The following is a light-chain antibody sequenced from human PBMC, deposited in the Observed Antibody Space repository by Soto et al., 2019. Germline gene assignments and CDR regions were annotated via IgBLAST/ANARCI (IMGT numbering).Light chain of an antibody. CDR2: NNN. CDR1: SSNIGSNS. V-gene: IGLV1-44*01. J-gene: IGLJ2*01. CDR3: ATWDDSLNMV. Sequence: SVLTQPPSASGTPGQRVTISCSGSSSNIGSNSVNWYQQFPGSAPKLLIYNNNQRPSGVPDRFSGSRSGTSASLAISGLQSEDEADYYCATWDDSLNMVFGGGTKLTVL.